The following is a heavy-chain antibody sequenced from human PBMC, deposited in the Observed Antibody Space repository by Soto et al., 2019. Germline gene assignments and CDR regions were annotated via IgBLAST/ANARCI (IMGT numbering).Heavy chain of an antibody. J-gene: IGHJ4*02. CDR1: GGSFSGYY. D-gene: IGHD6-19*01. Sequence: SETLSLTCAVYGGSFSGYYWSWIRQPPGKGLEWIGEINHSGSTNYNPSLKSRVTISVDTSKNQFSLKLSSVTAEDTAVYYCARVGSRIAVAGRKNYFDYWGQGTLVTVSS. CDR2: INHSGST. V-gene: IGHV4-34*01. CDR3: ARVGSRIAVAGRKNYFDY.